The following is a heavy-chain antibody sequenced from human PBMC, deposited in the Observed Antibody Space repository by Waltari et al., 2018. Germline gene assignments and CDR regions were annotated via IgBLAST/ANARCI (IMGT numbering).Heavy chain of an antibody. CDR1: GFTFSSYA. CDR2: ISYDGSNK. V-gene: IGHV3-30-3*01. Sequence: QVQLVESGGGVVQPGRSLRLSCAASGFTFSSYAMHWVRQAPGKGLEWVAVISYDGSNKYYADSVKGRFTISRDNSKNTLYLQMNSLRAEDTAVYYCARVGATGAYYYYYYMDVWGKGTTVTVSS. CDR3: ARVGATGAYYYYYYMDV. J-gene: IGHJ6*03. D-gene: IGHD1-26*01.